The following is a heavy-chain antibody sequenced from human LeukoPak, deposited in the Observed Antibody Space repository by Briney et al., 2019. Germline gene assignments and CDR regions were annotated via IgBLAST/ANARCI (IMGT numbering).Heavy chain of an antibody. V-gene: IGHV3-21*01. D-gene: IGHD6-13*01. CDR2: ISSSSSYI. CDR3: ARTIAAAGTLDFDY. CDR1: GFTFSSYS. Sequence: GGSLRLSCAASGFTFSSYSMNWVRQAPGKGLEWVSSISSSSSYINYADSVKGRFTISRDNAKNSLYLQMNSLRAEDTAVYYCARTIAAAGTLDFDYWGQGTLVTVSS. J-gene: IGHJ4*02.